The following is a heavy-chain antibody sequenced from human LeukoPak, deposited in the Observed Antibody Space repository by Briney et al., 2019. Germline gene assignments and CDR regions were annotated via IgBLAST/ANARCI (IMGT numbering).Heavy chain of an antibody. CDR3: ARAAVRDGIDY. D-gene: IGHD5-24*01. J-gene: IGHJ4*02. CDR2: IYTSGST. Sequence: PSQTLSLTCTVSGDSISSGSYYWSWIRQPAGKGLEWIGRIYTSGSTNYNPSLKSRVTISLDTSKNQFSLKLSSVTAADTAVYYCARAAVRDGIDYWGQGTLATVSS. CDR1: GDSISSGSYY. V-gene: IGHV4-61*02.